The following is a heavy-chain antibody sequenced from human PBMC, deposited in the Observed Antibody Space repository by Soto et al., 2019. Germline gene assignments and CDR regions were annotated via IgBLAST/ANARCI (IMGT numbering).Heavy chain of an antibody. CDR2: MNPNSGNT. CDR1: GYTFTSYD. V-gene: IGHV1-8*01. Sequence: AASVKVSCKASGYTFTSYDINWLRQATGQGLEWVGWMNPNSGNTGYAQKFQGRVTMTRNTSISTAYMELSSLRSEDTAVYYCARGTYYYDSSGNNWFDPWGQGTLVTVSS. CDR3: ARGTYYYDSSGNNWFDP. J-gene: IGHJ5*02. D-gene: IGHD3-22*01.